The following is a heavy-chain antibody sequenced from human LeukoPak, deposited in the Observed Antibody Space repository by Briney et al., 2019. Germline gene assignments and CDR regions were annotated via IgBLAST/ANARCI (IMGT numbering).Heavy chain of an antibody. D-gene: IGHD3-10*01. J-gene: IGHJ4*02. CDR2: IYSGGST. CDR1: GFTVSSNY. Sequence: GGSLRLSCAASGFTVSSNYMSWVRQAPGRGLEWVSVIYSGGSTHYADSVKGRFTISRDNSKNTLYLQMNSLRAEDTAVYYCARDYRYYYGSGSYYYWGQGTLVTVSS. V-gene: IGHV3-66*01. CDR3: ARDYRYYYGSGSYYY.